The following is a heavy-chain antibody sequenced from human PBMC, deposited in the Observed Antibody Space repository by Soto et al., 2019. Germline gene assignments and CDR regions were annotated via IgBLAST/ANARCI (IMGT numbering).Heavy chain of an antibody. D-gene: IGHD2-15*01. CDR3: ARGTVVTHFDY. Sequence: QVQLVQSGAEVKKPGASVKVSCKASGFTFTSYDINWVRQAPGQRLEWMGWINAGNGNTKYSQKFQGRVTITRDTSASTAYMELSSLRSEDTAVYYCARGTVVTHFDYWGQGTLVTVSS. J-gene: IGHJ4*02. CDR2: INAGNGNT. CDR1: GFTFTSYD. V-gene: IGHV1-3*01.